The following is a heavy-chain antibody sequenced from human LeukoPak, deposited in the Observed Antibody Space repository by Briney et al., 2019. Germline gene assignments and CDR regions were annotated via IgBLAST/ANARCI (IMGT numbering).Heavy chain of an antibody. V-gene: IGHV3-66*01. CDR2: IYSGGNT. J-gene: IGHJ5*02. CDR3: ARDRWGYFDP. CDR1: GFTVSSNY. Sequence: QAGGSLRLSCAASGFTVSSNYMSWVRQAPGKGLEWVSVIYSGGNTNYADSVKGRFTISRDNSKNTLYLQMNTLRAEDTAVYYCARDRWGYFDPCGQGTLVTVSS. D-gene: IGHD3-16*01.